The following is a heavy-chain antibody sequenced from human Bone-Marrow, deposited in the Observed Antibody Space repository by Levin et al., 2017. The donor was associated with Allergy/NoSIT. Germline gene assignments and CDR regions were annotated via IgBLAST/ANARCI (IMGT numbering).Heavy chain of an antibody. Sequence: SCAASGFTFSDYFMSWIRQAPGKGLEWVSYISSNPNRLYYADSVKGRFTISRDNAKNSLYLQMNSLRVEDTAVYYWARIYSSGVTFDIWGQGTMVTVTS. CDR3: ARIYSSGVTFDI. CDR1: GFTFSDYF. J-gene: IGHJ3*02. CDR2: ISSNPNRL. D-gene: IGHD6-25*01. V-gene: IGHV3-11*01.